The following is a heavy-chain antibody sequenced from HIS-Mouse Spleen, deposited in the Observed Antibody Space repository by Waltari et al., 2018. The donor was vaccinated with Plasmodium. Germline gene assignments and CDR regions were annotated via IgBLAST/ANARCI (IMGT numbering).Heavy chain of an antibody. CDR2: IYYSGST. J-gene: IGHJ4*02. Sequence: QLQLQESGPGLVKPSETLSLTCTVSGGSISSSSYYWGWIRQPPGKGLEWIGSIYYSGSTYYNPSLNSRVTISVDTSKNQFSLKRSAVTAADTAVYYCARDRITGTSYFDYWGQGTLVTVSS. V-gene: IGHV4-39*07. CDR1: GGSISSSSYY. D-gene: IGHD1-7*01. CDR3: ARDRITGTSYFDY.